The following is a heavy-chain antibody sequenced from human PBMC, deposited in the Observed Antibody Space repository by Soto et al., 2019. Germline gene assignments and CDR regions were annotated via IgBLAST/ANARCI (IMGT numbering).Heavy chain of an antibody. D-gene: IGHD6-13*01. CDR3: ARERSAAGTGWFDP. V-gene: IGHV1-8*01. Sequence: QVQLVQSGAEVKKPGASVKVSCKASGYTFTSYDINWVRQATGQGLEWMGWMNPNSGNTGYAQKFKGRVTMTRNTSISTVYMELSSLRSEDTAVYYCARERSAAGTGWFDPWGQGTLVTVSS. CDR1: GYTFTSYD. J-gene: IGHJ5*02. CDR2: MNPNSGNT.